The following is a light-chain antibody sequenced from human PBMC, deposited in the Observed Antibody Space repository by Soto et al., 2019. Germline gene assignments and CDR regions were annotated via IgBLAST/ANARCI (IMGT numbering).Light chain of an antibody. Sequence: ESVLTQSPGTLSLSPGEGATLSCRARQTIRGNYLAWYQQKPGQPPRLLIYGASNRATGIPDRFSGSGSGTNFTLTISRLEPDDFAVYFCQQYGGSRAFGQGTKV. CDR2: GAS. CDR1: QTIRGNY. J-gene: IGKJ1*01. CDR3: QQYGGSRA. V-gene: IGKV3-20*01.